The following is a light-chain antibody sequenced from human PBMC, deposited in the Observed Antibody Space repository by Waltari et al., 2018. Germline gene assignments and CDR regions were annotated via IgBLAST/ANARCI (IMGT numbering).Light chain of an antibody. CDR2: AAS. CDR1: QSISSY. Sequence: DIQMTQSPSSLSASVGDRVTITCRASQSISSYLNWYQQKPGKAPKPLITAASSLQSGVPSRFSGSGAGTDFTLTISSLQPEDFATYYCQQSYSTLYTFGQGTKLAIK. V-gene: IGKV1-39*01. CDR3: QQSYSTLYT. J-gene: IGKJ2*01.